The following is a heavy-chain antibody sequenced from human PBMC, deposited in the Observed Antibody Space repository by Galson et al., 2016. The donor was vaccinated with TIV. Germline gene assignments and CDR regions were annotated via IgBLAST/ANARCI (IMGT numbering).Heavy chain of an antibody. V-gene: IGHV3-33*01. CDR2: IWYEGNNR. CDR1: GFTFSRYG. Sequence: SLRLSCATSGFTFSRYGMHWVRQAPGKGLEWVAVIWYEGNNRDYADSVKGRFTISRDNSKNTLYLHMNSLRVEDTAGYYCARMFGLDSGYDAWGQGTLVTVSS. J-gene: IGHJ5*02. D-gene: IGHD5-12*01. CDR3: ARMFGLDSGYDA.